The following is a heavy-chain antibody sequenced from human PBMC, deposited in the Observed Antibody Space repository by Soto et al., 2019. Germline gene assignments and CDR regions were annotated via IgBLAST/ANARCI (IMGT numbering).Heavy chain of an antibody. J-gene: IGHJ5*02. Sequence: SETLSLTCTVSGGSISSGGYYWSWIRQHPGKGLEWIGYIYYSGSTYYNPSLKSRVTISVDTSKNQFSLKLSSVTAADTAVYYCARDYGDSAPGHNWFDPWGQGTLVTVSS. CDR2: IYYSGST. CDR1: GGSISSGGYY. D-gene: IGHD4-17*01. CDR3: ARDYGDSAPGHNWFDP. V-gene: IGHV4-31*03.